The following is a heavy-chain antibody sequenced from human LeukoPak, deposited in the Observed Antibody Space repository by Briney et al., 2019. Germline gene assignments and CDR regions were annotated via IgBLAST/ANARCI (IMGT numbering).Heavy chain of an antibody. V-gene: IGHV1-69*04. D-gene: IGHD3-3*01. CDR3: AAEVGGGGYDFWSGSC. J-gene: IGHJ4*02. Sequence: ASVKVSCKASGGTFSSYAISWVRQAPGQGLEWMGRIIPILGIANYAQKFQERVTITRDMSTSTAYMELSSLRSEDTAVYYCAAEVGGGGYDFWSGSCWGQGTLVTVSS. CDR1: GGTFSSYA. CDR2: IIPILGIA.